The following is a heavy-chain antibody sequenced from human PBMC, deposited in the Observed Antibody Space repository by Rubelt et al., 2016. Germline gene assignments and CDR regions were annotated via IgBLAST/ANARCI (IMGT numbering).Heavy chain of an antibody. CDR3: AMGWLQSPGSYLRY. D-gene: IGHD5-24*01. J-gene: IGHJ4*02. Sequence: EVQLVESGGGLVQPGGSLRLSCAASGFTFTSYGMTWFRQAPGKGPEWVAGISGDDGSTYYAASVKGRFTISKDNFKSTLYRQMNTLRTEDTAVYYCAMGWLQSPGSYLRYWGQGTLVTVSS. V-gene: IGHV3-23*04. CDR1: GFTFTSYG. CDR2: ISGDDGST.